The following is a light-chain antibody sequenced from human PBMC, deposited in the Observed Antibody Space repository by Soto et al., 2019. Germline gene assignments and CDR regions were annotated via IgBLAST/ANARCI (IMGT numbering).Light chain of an antibody. J-gene: IGLJ3*02. CDR3: CSYAGSYTWV. CDR1: SSDVGGYNY. V-gene: IGLV2-11*01. Sequence: QSALTQPRSVSGSPGQSVTISCTGTSSDVGGYNYVSWYQQHPGKAPKLMIYDVNKRSSGVPDRFSGSKSGNTASLTISGLQAEDEADYYCCSYAGSYTWVFGGGTKLTVL. CDR2: DVN.